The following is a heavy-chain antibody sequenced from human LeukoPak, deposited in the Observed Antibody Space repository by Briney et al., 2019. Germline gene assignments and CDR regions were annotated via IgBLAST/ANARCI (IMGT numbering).Heavy chain of an antibody. Sequence: GGSLRLSCAASGFTFSTYAMNWVRQAPGRGLEWVSVIAGNSVTIRYADSVKGRFTISRDNSKNTLYLQMNSLRAEDTAVYYCAKGSVTTPFDYWGQGTPVTVSS. J-gene: IGHJ4*02. V-gene: IGHV3-23*01. D-gene: IGHD4-17*01. CDR1: GFTFSTYA. CDR2: IAGNSVTI. CDR3: AKGSVTTPFDY.